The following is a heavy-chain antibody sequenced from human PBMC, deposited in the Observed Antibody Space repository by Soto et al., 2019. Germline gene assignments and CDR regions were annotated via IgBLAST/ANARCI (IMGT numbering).Heavy chain of an antibody. D-gene: IGHD2-15*01. V-gene: IGHV3-33*01. Sequence: QVQLVESGGGVVQPGRSLRLSCAASGFTFSSYGMHWVRQAPGKGLEWVAVIWYDGSNKYYADSVKGRFTISRDNSKNTRYLQMNSLRAEDTAVYYCARELSGYCSGGSCYSGLDYWGQGTLVTVSS. CDR1: GFTFSSYG. CDR3: ARELSGYCSGGSCYSGLDY. CDR2: IWYDGSNK. J-gene: IGHJ4*02.